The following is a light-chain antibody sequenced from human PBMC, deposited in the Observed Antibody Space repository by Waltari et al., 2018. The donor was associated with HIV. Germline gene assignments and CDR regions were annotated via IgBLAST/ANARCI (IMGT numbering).Light chain of an antibody. CDR1: SSDLADFCY. J-gene: IGLJ2*01. CDR2: EVA. Sequence: HSALTPPASVSGSPGQSYTISCSATSSDLADFCYSPWYRQHPVAAPKLIILEVANRPSGISDRFSGAKYGNTASLTISGLQAEDEADYYCTSYTNNTVVFGGGTKLTVL. V-gene: IGLV2-14*03. CDR3: TSYTNNTVV.